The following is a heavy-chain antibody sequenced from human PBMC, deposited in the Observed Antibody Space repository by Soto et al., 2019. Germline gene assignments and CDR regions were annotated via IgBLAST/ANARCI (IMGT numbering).Heavy chain of an antibody. D-gene: IGHD3-10*01. CDR2: ISGSGGST. J-gene: IGHJ6*03. Sequence: GESLKISCAASGFTFSSYAMSWVRQAPGKGLEWVSAISGSGGSTYYADSVKGRFTISRDNSKNTLYLQMNSLRAEDTAVYYCAKDTLWFGELKDYYYYMDVWGKGTTVTVSS. V-gene: IGHV3-23*01. CDR3: AKDTLWFGELKDYYYYMDV. CDR1: GFTFSSYA.